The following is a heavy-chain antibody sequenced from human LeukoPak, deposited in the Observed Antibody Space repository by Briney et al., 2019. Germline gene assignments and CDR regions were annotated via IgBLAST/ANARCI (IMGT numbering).Heavy chain of an antibody. D-gene: IGHD4-23*01. CDR2: IYPGDSYT. CDR3: ARQGGNHFDY. J-gene: IGHJ4*02. CDR1: GYIFTSCW. Sequence: GESLKISCKGSGYIFTSCWIGWVRQMPGKGLEWMGIIYPGDSYTRYSPSFQGQVTISADKSISTAYLQWSSLKASGTAIYFCARQGGNHFDYWGQGTLVTVSS. V-gene: IGHV5-51*01.